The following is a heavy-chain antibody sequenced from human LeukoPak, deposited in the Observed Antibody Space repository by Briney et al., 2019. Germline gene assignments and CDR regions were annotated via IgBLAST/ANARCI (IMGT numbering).Heavy chain of an antibody. CDR1: GFTVSSNY. CDR3: ARPGPDAFDI. J-gene: IGHJ3*02. V-gene: IGHV3-66*04. Sequence: PGGSLRLSCAASGFTVSSNYMSWVRQAPGKGLEWVSVIYSGGSTCYADSVKGRFTFSRDNSKNTLYLQMNSLRAEDTAVYYCARPGPDAFDIWGQGTMVTVSS. CDR2: IYSGGST.